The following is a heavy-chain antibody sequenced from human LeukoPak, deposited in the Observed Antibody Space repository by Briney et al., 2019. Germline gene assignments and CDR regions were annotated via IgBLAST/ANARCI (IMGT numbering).Heavy chain of an antibody. CDR2: IYHSGST. Sequence: SETLSLICAVSGYSISSGYYWGWIRQPPGKGLEWIGTIYHSGSTYYNPSLKSRVTISVDTSKNQFSLKLSSVTAADTAVYYCARAKSSSWAHYFDYWGQGTLVTVSS. V-gene: IGHV4-38-2*01. CDR3: ARAKSSSWAHYFDY. D-gene: IGHD6-13*01. CDR1: GYSISSGYY. J-gene: IGHJ4*02.